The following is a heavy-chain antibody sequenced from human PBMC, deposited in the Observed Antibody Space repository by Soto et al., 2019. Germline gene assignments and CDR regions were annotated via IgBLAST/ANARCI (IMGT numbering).Heavy chain of an antibody. J-gene: IGHJ5*02. V-gene: IGHV4-39*01. CDR2: IYYSGST. D-gene: IGHD2-8*01. CDR3: ARHGTHIVLMVYATNWFDP. CDR1: GGSIGSSSYY. Sequence: ASETLSLTCTVSGGSIGSSSYYWGWIRQPPGKGLEWIGSIYYSGSTYYNPSLKSRVTISVDTSKNQFSLKLSSVTAADTAVYYCARHGTHIVLMVYATNWFDPWGQGTLVTVSS.